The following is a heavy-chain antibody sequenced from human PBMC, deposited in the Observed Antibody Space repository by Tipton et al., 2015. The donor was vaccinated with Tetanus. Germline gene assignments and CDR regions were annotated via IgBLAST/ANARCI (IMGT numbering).Heavy chain of an antibody. CDR2: IYYSGST. CDR1: GGSISSNY. V-gene: IGHV4-59*01. J-gene: IGHJ6*02. D-gene: IGHD3-22*01. Sequence: TLSLTCTVSGGSISSNYWSWIRQPPGKGLEWIGSIYYSGSTNYNPSLKSRVTISVDTSKNQFSLKLSSVTAADTAVYYCARQAYSYDSTGLVLSGMDVWGQGTTVTVSS. CDR3: ARQAYSYDSTGLVLSGMDV.